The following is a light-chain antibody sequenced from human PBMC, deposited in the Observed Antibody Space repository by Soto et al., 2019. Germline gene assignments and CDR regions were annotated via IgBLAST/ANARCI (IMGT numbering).Light chain of an antibody. J-gene: IGKJ1*01. Sequence: EIVMTQSPATLSVSPGERATLSCRASQSVSSNLAWYQQKPGQAPRLLIYGVSTRATGIPARFSGNGSGTEFTLTISSLQSEDFAVYYCQKYNNWPQTFGQGTKVEIK. CDR2: GVS. CDR3: QKYNNWPQT. V-gene: IGKV3-15*01. CDR1: QSVSSN.